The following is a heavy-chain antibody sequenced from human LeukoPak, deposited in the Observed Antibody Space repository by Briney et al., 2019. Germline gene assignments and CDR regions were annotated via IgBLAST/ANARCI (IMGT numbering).Heavy chain of an antibody. V-gene: IGHV3-30*04. CDR2: XXXDGSNK. Sequence: XXWXXXAXXXXLEXVXXXXXDGSNKYYADSVKGRFTISRDNSKNTLYLQMNSLRAEDTAVYYCARDPMPIRYFDWLPPGYWGQGTLVTVSS. D-gene: IGHD3-9*01. J-gene: IGHJ4*02. CDR3: ARDPMPIRYFDWLPPGY.